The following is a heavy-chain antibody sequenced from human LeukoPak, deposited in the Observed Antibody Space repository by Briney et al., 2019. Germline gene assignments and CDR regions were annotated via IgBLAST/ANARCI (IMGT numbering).Heavy chain of an antibody. V-gene: IGHV4-59*01. CDR3: ATVAVIRGVTYFDY. Sequence: SETLSPTCTVSGGSISSYYWSWIRRPPEKGLEWIAYLFYSGSTDYNPSLESRDTISVDTSKNQFSLKLRSVTAADTAVYYCATVAVIRGVTYFDYWGQGTLVTVSS. CDR1: GGSISSYY. CDR2: LFYSGST. J-gene: IGHJ4*02. D-gene: IGHD3-10*01.